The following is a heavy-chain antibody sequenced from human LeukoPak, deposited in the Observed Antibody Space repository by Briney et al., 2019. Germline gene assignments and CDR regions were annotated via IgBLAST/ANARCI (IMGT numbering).Heavy chain of an antibody. D-gene: IGHD2-15*01. CDR1: GYTFTGYY. Sequence: ASVKVSCKASGYTFTGYYMHWVRQAPGQGLEWMGWINPNSGGTNYAQKFQGRVTMTRDASISTAYMEVSRLRSDDTAVYYCARIRGTISGYYYYGMDVWGQGTTVTVSS. CDR2: INPNSGGT. CDR3: ARIRGTISGYYYYGMDV. V-gene: IGHV1-2*02. J-gene: IGHJ6*02.